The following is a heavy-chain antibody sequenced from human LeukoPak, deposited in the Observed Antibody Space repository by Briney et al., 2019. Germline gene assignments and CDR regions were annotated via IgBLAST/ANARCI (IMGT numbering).Heavy chain of an antibody. CDR3: ATGHSYGYDY. CDR2: VKGDGRTT. J-gene: IGHJ4*02. V-gene: IGHV3-74*01. D-gene: IGHD5-18*01. CDR1: GLTFSDLW. Sequence: GGSLRLSCAASGLTFSDLWMPWVRQPPGKGLVWVALVKGDGRTTIYADSVKGRFTISRDNAKNTLYLQMNSLRADDSGVYYCATGHSYGYDYWGQGVLVTVSS.